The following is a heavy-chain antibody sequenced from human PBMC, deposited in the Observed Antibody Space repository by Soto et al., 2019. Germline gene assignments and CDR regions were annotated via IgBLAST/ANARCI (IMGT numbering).Heavy chain of an antibody. Sequence: GGSLRLSCAASGFTFSSYGMHWVRQGPGKGLEWVAVISYDGSNKYYADSVKGRFTISRDNSKNTLYLQMNSLRAEDTAVYYSAKDYGYDSSGGFDYWGQGTLVTVSS. CDR2: ISYDGSNK. CDR3: AKDYGYDSSGGFDY. V-gene: IGHV3-30*18. D-gene: IGHD3-22*01. J-gene: IGHJ4*02. CDR1: GFTFSSYG.